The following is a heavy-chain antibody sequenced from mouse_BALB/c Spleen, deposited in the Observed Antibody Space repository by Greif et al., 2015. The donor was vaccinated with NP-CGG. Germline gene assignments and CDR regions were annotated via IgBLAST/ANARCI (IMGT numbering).Heavy chain of an antibody. CDR3: TGQDD. J-gene: IGHJ2*01. CDR2: IRLKSNNYAT. V-gene: IGHV6-6*02. Sequence: DVKLQESGGGLVQPGGSMKLSCVASGFTFSNYWMNWVRQSPEKGLEWVAEIRLKSNNYATHYAESVKGRFTISRDDSKRSVDLQMNNIRAEDTGMYYCTGQDDWGQGTTRTVSS. CDR1: GFTFSNYW. D-gene: IGHD3-3*01.